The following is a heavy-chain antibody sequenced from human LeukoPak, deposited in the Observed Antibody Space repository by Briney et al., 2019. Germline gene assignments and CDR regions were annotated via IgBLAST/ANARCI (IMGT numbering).Heavy chain of an antibody. CDR1: GGTFSSYA. V-gene: IGHV1-69*04. D-gene: IGHD3-22*01. CDR3: ASGLTMIVVVKEEDYFDY. J-gene: IGHJ4*02. CDR2: IIPILGIA. Sequence: SVKVSCKASGGTFSSYAISWVRQAPGQGLEWMGRIIPILGIANYAQKFQGRVTITADKSTSTAYMELSSLRSEVTAVYYCASGLTMIVVVKEEDYFDYWGQGTLVTVSS.